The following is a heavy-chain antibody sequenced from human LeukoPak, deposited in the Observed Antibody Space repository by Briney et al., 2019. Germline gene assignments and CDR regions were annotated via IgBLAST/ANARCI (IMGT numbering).Heavy chain of an antibody. D-gene: IGHD3-22*01. J-gene: IGHJ4*02. V-gene: IGHV4-59*01. CDR1: GGSISGYY. Sequence: TSETLSLTCTVAGGSISGYYWSWLRQSPGKGLEWIGYIYYIGTTNYNPSLKSRVTISVDTSKDQFSLTLSSVTAADTAIYYCARENPSGYYNRPIDYWGQGTLVTVSS. CDR2: IYYIGTT. CDR3: ARENPSGYYNRPIDY.